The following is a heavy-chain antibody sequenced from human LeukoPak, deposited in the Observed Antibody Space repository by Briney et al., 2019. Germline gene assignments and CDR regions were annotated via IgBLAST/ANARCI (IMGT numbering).Heavy chain of an antibody. J-gene: IGHJ5*02. V-gene: IGHV1-69-2*01. CDR1: GYTFTDYY. CDR2: VDPEDGET. Sequence: ASVKVSCKVSGYTFTDYYMHWVQQAPGNGLEWMGLVDPEDGETIYAEKFQGRVTITADTSTDTAYMELSSLRSEDTAVYYCATNPRYCSSTSCYFPWGQGTLVTVSS. D-gene: IGHD2-2*01. CDR3: ATNPRYCSSTSCYFP.